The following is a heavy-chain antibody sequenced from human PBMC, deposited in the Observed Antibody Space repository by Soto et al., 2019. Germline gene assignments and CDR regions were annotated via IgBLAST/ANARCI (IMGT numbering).Heavy chain of an antibody. D-gene: IGHD2-15*01. J-gene: IGHJ6*02. CDR1: GFTFSSYA. Sequence: GGSLRLSCAASGFTFSSYAMHWVRQAPGKGLEWVAVISYDGSNKYYADSVKGRFTISRDNSKNTLYLQMNSLRAEDTAVYYCARVRGKPPVAYYYYYGRDVWGQGTAVTVS. CDR3: ARVRGKPPVAYYYYYGRDV. V-gene: IGHV3-30*04. CDR2: ISYDGSNK.